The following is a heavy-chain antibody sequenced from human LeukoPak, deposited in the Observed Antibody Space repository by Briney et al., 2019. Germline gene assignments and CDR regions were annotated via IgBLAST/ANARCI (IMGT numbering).Heavy chain of an antibody. J-gene: IGHJ3*01. Sequence: GWSLRLSCAASGFTFSSYAMTWVRQAPGKGLEWVSAFSATDGSAQYAESVEGRFTISRDNSKNTLFLQMNSLGAEDTAVYYCARAKIAAAGTGAFDVWGQGTLVTVSS. D-gene: IGHD6-13*01. V-gene: IGHV3-23*01. CDR2: FSATDGSA. CDR1: GFTFSSYA. CDR3: ARAKIAAAGTGAFDV.